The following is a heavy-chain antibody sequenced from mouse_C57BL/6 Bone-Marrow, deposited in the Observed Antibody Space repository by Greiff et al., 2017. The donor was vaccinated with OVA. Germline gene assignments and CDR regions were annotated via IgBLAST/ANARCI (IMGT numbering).Heavy chain of an antibody. Sequence: EVKLMESGGGLVQPGGSLSLSCAASGFTFTDYYMSWVRQPPGKALEWLGFIRNKANGYTTESSASVKGRFTISRDNSQSILYLQMNALRAEDSATYYCARYPPHYYGSIPFDYWGQGTTLTVSS. CDR2: IRNKANGYTT. CDR3: ARYPPHYYGSIPFDY. CDR1: GFTFTDYY. D-gene: IGHD1-1*01. J-gene: IGHJ2*01. V-gene: IGHV7-3*01.